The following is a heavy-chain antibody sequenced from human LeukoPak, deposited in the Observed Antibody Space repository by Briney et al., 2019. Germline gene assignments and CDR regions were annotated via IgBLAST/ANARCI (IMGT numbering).Heavy chain of an antibody. CDR1: GFTFDDYG. CDR3: ARGGRCGGDCYYYFDY. V-gene: IGHV3-20*04. Sequence: GGALRLSCAASGFTFDDYGMSWVRQAPGKGLEWVSGINWNGGSTGYADSVKGRFTISRDNAKNSLYLQMNSLRAEDTALYYCARGGRCGGDCYYYFDYWGQGTLVTVSS. D-gene: IGHD2-21*02. J-gene: IGHJ4*02. CDR2: INWNGGST.